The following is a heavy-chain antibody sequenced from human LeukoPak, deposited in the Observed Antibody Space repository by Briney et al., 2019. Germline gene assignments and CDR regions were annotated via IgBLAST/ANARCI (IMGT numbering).Heavy chain of an antibody. CDR3: ARASSDCGGDCYPAVDAFDI. D-gene: IGHD2-21*02. V-gene: IGHV4-4*02. CDR2: IYHSGST. J-gene: IGHJ3*02. Sequence: SGTLSLTCAVPGGSISSSNWWSWVRQPPGKGLEWIGEIYHSGSTNYNPSLKSRVTISVDRSKNQFSLKLSSVTAADTAVYYCARASSDCGGDCYPAVDAFDIWGQGTMVTVSS. CDR1: GGSISSSNW.